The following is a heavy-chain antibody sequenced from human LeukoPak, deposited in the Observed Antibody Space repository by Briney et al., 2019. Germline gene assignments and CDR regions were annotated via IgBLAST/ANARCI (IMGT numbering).Heavy chain of an antibody. Sequence: SQTLSLTCTVSGGSISSGSYYWSWIRQPAGKGLEWIGRIYTSGSTNYNPSLKSRVTISVDTSKNQFSLKLSSVTAADTAVYYCARGFTIFPPLIWGQGTMVTVSS. J-gene: IGHJ3*02. CDR3: ARGFTIFPPLI. CDR2: IYTSGST. V-gene: IGHV4-61*02. D-gene: IGHD3-9*01. CDR1: GGSISSGSYY.